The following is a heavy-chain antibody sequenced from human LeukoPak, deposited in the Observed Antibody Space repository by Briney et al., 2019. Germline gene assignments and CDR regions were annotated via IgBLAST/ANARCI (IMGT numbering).Heavy chain of an antibody. D-gene: IGHD2-15*01. CDR2: INWNGGST. J-gene: IGHJ6*03. Sequence: GGSLRLSYAASGFTFDDYGMSWVRQPPGKGLEWVSGINWNGGSTGYADSVKGRFTISRDNAKNSLYLQMNSLRAEDTALYYCARDFGRRAYYYYYYMDVWGKGTTVTVSS. CDR1: GFTFDDYG. CDR3: ARDFGRRAYYYYYYMDV. V-gene: IGHV3-20*03.